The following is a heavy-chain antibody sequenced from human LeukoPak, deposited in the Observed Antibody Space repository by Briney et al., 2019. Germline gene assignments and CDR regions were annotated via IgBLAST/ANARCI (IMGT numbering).Heavy chain of an antibody. CDR3: ARGGRGQGTGTTRVAFDI. J-gene: IGHJ3*02. CDR2: INPSGGST. V-gene: IGHV1-46*01. CDR1: GYTFTTYY. D-gene: IGHD1-1*01. Sequence: ASVKVSCKAAGYTFTTYYMHWVRQAPGQGLEWMGTINPSGGSTSYAQKFQGRVTMTRVTSTSTVYMELSSLRSEDTAVYYCARGGRGQGTGTTRVAFDIWGQGTMVTVSS.